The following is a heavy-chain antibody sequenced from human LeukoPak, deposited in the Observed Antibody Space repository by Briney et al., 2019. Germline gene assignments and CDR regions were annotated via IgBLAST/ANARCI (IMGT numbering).Heavy chain of an antibody. CDR1: GFTFSDYY. CDR3: AKDTTIFGVGSGY. CDR2: ISSSSSYT. D-gene: IGHD3-3*01. Sequence: GGSLRLSCAASGFTFSDYYMSWIRQAPGKGLEWVSYISSSSSYTNYADSVKGRFTISRDNAKNSLYLQMNSLRAEDTAVYYCAKDTTIFGVGSGYWGQGTLVTVSS. V-gene: IGHV3-11*06. J-gene: IGHJ4*02.